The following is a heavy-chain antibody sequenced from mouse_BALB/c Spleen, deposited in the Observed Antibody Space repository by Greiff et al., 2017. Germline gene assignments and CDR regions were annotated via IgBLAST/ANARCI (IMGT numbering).Heavy chain of an antibody. Sequence: EVQGVESGGGLVKPGGSLKLSCAASGFTFSSYTMSWVRQTPEKRLEWVATISSGGSYTYYPDSVKGRFTISRDNAKNTLYLQMSSLKSEDTAMYYCTRAYDYDVLSFAYWGQGTLVTVSA. CDR2: ISSGGSYT. CDR3: TRAYDYDVLSFAY. V-gene: IGHV5-6-4*01. CDR1: GFTFSSYT. J-gene: IGHJ3*01. D-gene: IGHD2-4*01.